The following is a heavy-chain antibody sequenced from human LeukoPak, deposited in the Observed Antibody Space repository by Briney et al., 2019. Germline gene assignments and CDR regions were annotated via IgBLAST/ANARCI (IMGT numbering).Heavy chain of an antibody. Sequence: GGSLRLSCAASGFTVSSTYMSWVRQAPGKGLEWVSIIYSAGSTYYADSVKGRFTISRDNSKNTLYLQMNSLRAEDTAVYYSAKAHCPHGICWLDWGQGTLVTVSS. CDR2: IYSAGST. V-gene: IGHV3-53*01. CDR1: GFTVSSTY. CDR3: AKAHCPHGICWLD. D-gene: IGHD2-8*01. J-gene: IGHJ4*02.